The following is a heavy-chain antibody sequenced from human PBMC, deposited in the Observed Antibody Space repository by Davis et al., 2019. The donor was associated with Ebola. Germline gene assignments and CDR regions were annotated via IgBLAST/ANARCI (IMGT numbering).Heavy chain of an antibody. CDR2: ISSDGSNK. Sequence: GESLKISCAASGFTFSSYAVHWVRQAPGKGLEWVALISSDGSNKYYADSVKGRFSISRDNSKNSVYLQMNSLRAEDTAVYYCARRLRDWSFFDYWGQGTLVTVSS. V-gene: IGHV3-30*03. CDR1: GFTFSSYA. D-gene: IGHD3-9*01. CDR3: ARRLRDWSFFDY. J-gene: IGHJ4*02.